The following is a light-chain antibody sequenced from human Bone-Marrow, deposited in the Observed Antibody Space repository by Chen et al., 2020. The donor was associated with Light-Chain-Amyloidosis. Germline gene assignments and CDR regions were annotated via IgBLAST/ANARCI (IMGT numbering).Light chain of an antibody. V-gene: IGKV3-20*01. Sequence: EVVMTQSPATLSVSPGERVTLSCRVSQSVSSSYLAWYQQKPGQAPRLLIYGASSRATGIPDRFSGSGSGTDFTLTISRLEPEDFAVYYCQQYGSSPWTFGQGTKVEIK. CDR1: QSVSSSY. CDR2: GAS. J-gene: IGKJ1*01. CDR3: QQYGSSPWT.